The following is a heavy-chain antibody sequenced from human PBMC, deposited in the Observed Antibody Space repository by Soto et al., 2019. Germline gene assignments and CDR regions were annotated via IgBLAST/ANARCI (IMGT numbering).Heavy chain of an antibody. CDR3: SRGILV. V-gene: IGHV4-31*03. Sequence: QVQLQESGPGLVKPSQTLSLTCTVSGGSINSGGYCWSWIRQHPGKGLDWIGCISYGGSISYHPSLKSRVTISVDTSKNQFSLKLTSVTAADTALYSCSRGILVWGQGALITVSS. CDR1: GGSINSGGYC. D-gene: IGHD5-18*01. J-gene: IGHJ4*02. CDR2: ISYGGSI.